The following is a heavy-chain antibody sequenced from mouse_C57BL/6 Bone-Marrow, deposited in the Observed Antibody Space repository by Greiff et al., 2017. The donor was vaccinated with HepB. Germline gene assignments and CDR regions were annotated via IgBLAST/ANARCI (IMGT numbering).Heavy chain of an antibody. CDR3: TRGGIDDYALYY. CDR2: IHPNSGST. D-gene: IGHD2-4*01. Sequence: VQLQQPGAELVKPGASVKLSCKASGYTFTSYWMHWVKQRPGQGLEWIGMIHPNSGSTNYNEKFKSKATLTVDKSSSTAYMQLSSLTSEDSAVYYGTRGGIDDYALYYWGQGTTLSVSS. CDR1: GYTFTSYW. J-gene: IGHJ2*01. V-gene: IGHV1-64*01.